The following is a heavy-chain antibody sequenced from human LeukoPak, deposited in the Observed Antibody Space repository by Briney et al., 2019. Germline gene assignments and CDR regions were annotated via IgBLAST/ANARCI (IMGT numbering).Heavy chain of an antibody. CDR2: FDPEDGET. V-gene: IGHV1-24*01. J-gene: IGHJ4*02. CDR1: GYTLTELS. Sequence: ASVKVSCKVSGYTLTELSVHWVRQAPGKGLEWMGGFDPEDGETIYAQKFQGRVTMTEDTSTDTAYVELSSLRSEDTAVYYCATAAAYCGGDCYAPLDYWGQETLVTVSS. D-gene: IGHD2-21*02. CDR3: ATAAAYCGGDCYAPLDY.